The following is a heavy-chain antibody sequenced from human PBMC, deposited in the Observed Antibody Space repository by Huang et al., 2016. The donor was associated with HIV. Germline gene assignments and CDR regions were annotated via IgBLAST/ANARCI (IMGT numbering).Heavy chain of an antibody. CDR3: AKDREDSAYQLDY. J-gene: IGHJ4*02. Sequence: QVQLVESGGGVVQPGRSLRLSCAASGFTFSNYGVHWVRQAPGKGLEWFAAISYDGSYQYYSDSVKGRFTISRDDSQNTLYLQMSSLRAEDTAVYFCAKDREDSAYQLDYWGQGTRVTVSS. V-gene: IGHV3-30*18. D-gene: IGHD5-12*01. CDR1: GFTFSNYG. CDR2: ISYDGSYQ.